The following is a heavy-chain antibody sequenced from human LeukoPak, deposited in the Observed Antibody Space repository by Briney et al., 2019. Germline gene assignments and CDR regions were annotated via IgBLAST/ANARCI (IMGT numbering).Heavy chain of an antibody. D-gene: IGHD3-10*01. J-gene: IGHJ4*02. CDR1: GFTFSSYA. CDR2: ISGSGGST. Sequence: GGSLRLSCAAPGFTFSSYAMSWVRQAPGKGLEWVSAISGSGGSTYYADSVKGRFTISRDNSKNTLYLQMNSLRAEDTAVYYCAKGESVYYGSGSSLVDYWGQGTLVTVSS. CDR3: AKGESVYYGSGSSLVDY. V-gene: IGHV3-23*01.